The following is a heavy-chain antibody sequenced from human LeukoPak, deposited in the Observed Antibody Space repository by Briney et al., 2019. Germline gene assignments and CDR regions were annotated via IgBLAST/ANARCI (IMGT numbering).Heavy chain of an antibody. J-gene: IGHJ4*02. CDR2: TSTSGGDT. CDR1: GFTFSTYA. CDR3: AKARGYCSGTTGLFDY. V-gene: IGHV3-23*01. Sequence: GGSLRLSCAASGFTFSTYAMSWVRQAPGKGVEWVSGTSTSGGDTYYADSVKGRFTISRDNSRNTLYLQMNSLRAEDTALYYCAKARGYCSGTTGLFDYWGQGTLVTVSS. D-gene: IGHD2-2*01.